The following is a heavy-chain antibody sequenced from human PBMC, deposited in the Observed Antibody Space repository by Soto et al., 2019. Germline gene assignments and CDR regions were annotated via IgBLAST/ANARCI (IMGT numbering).Heavy chain of an antibody. Sequence: EVQLVESGGGLVKPGGSLRLSCAASGFTFNNAWMNWVRQAPGKGLEWVGRIKSKTDGGTVNYAAPVNGRFTISRDDSKSTLYLQMNSLKTEDTAVYYCHSKDYYIDYWGQGTLVTVSS. V-gene: IGHV3-15*07. CDR3: HSKDYYIDY. CDR2: IKSKTDGGTV. J-gene: IGHJ4*02. CDR1: GFTFNNAW.